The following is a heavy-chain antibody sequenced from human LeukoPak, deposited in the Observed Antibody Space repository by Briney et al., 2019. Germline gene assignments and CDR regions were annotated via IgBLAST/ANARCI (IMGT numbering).Heavy chain of an antibody. CDR2: INPNSGGT. D-gene: IGHD2-2*01. CDR1: GYTFTGYY. J-gene: IGHJ6*03. Sequence: GASVKVSCKASGYTFTGYYMHWVRQAPGQGLEWMGWINPNSGGTNYAQKFQGRVTMTRDTSISTAYMELSRLRSDDTAVYYCASSYCSSTSCHPHGVNYYYMDVWGKGTTVTVSS. CDR3: ASSYCSSTSCHPHGVNYYYMDV. V-gene: IGHV1-2*02.